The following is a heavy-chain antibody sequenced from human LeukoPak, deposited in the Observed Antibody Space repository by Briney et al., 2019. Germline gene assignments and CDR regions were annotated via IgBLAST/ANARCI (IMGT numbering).Heavy chain of an antibody. D-gene: IGHD6-13*01. CDR2: IIPIFGTA. CDR1: GYTLTELS. CDR3: ARAPSIAAAGTS. Sequence: ASVKVSCKVSGYTLTELSMHWVRQAPGQGLEWMGGIIPIFGTANYAQKFQGRVTITADESTSTAYMELSSLRSEDTAVYYCARAPSIAAAGTSWGQGTLVTVSS. J-gene: IGHJ5*02. V-gene: IGHV1-69*13.